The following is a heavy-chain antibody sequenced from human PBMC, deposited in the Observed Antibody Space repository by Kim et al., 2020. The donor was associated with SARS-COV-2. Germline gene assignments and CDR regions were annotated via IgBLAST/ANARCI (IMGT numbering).Heavy chain of an antibody. CDR1: GFTFSNAW. CDR3: TTERVIVVVPAASYYYYYGMDV. J-gene: IGHJ6*02. Sequence: GGSLRLSCAASGFTFSNAWMSWVRQAPGKGLEWVGRIKSKTDGGTTDYAAPVKGRFTISRDDSKNTLYLQMNSLKTEDTAVYYCTTERVIVVVPAASYYYYYGMDVWGQGTTVTVSS. V-gene: IGHV3-15*01. CDR2: IKSKTDGGTT. D-gene: IGHD2-2*01.